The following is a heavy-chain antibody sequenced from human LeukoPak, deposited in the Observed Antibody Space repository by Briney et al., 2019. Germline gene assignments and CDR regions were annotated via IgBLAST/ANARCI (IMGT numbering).Heavy chain of an antibody. J-gene: IGHJ4*02. CDR1: GFNFSNYA. Sequence: GGSLRLSCAASGFNFSNYAMSWVRQAPGKGLEWVSHLSGSGGSTYYADSVEGRFTISRDNSKNTLYLQLNSLRGEDTAVYYCSAQPESLAGAMYSWGQGALVTVSS. CDR3: SAQPESLAGAMYS. CDR2: LSGSGGST. V-gene: IGHV3-23*01. D-gene: IGHD6-19*01.